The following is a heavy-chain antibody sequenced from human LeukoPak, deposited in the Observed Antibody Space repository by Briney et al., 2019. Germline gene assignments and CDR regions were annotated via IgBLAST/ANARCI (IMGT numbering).Heavy chain of an antibody. CDR3: AAEEQQLFDY. D-gene: IGHD6-13*01. Sequence: SETLSLTCTVSGGSISSGGYYWSWIRQPPGKGLEWIGYIYHSGSTYYNPSLKSRVTISIDRSKNQFSLKLSSVTAADTAVYYCAAEEQQLFDYWGQGTLVTVSS. CDR2: IYHSGST. V-gene: IGHV4-30-2*01. CDR1: GGSISSGGYY. J-gene: IGHJ4*02.